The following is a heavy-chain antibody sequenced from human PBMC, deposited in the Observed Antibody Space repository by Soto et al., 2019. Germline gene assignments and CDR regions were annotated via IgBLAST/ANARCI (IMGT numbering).Heavy chain of an antibody. D-gene: IGHD6-13*01. CDR1: GGTFSSYA. J-gene: IGHJ5*02. V-gene: IGHV1-69*13. CDR2: IIPIFGTA. CDR3: ARSNRYSSSWFQSHNWFDP. Sequence: GASVQVSCKASGGTFSSYAISWVRQPPGQGLEWMGGIIPIFGTANYAQKFQGRVTITADESTSTAYMELSSLRSEDTAVYYCARSNRYSSSWFQSHNWFDPWGQGTLVTVSS.